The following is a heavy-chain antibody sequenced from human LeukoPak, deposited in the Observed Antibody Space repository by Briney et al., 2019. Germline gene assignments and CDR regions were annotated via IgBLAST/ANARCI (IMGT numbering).Heavy chain of an antibody. D-gene: IGHD6-19*01. Sequence: GSSLRLSCAASRFTLSSYRMHWPPQAPDKALEWVTVISYDGSNKYYADSVKGRFTISRDDSKNTLYLQMNSLKTEDAAVYYRTTSSGWYVGHWGEGTLVTVFS. V-gene: IGHV3-30*03. CDR2: ISYDGSNK. CDR3: TTSSGWYVGH. CDR1: RFTLSSYR. J-gene: IGHJ4*02.